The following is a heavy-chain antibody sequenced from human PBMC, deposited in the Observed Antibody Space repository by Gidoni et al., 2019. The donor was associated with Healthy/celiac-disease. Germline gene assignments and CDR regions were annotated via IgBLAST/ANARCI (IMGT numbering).Heavy chain of an antibody. CDR1: GFTFSSYA. J-gene: IGHJ4*02. V-gene: IGHV3-30-3*01. D-gene: IGHD5-18*01. CDR2: ISYDGSNK. Sequence: QVQLVESGGGVVQPGRSLRLSCAASGFTFSSYAMHWVRQAPGKGLEWVAVISYDGSNKYYADSVKGRFTISRDNSKNTLYLQMNSLRAEDTAVYYCARLTWIQLWLESDYWGQGTLVTVSS. CDR3: ARLTWIQLWLESDY.